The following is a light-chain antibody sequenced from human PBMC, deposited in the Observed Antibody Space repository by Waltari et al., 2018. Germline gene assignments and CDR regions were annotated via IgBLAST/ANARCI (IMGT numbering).Light chain of an antibody. CDR2: DAS. J-gene: IGKJ4*01. CDR3: QQYNTYPLT. Sequence: DIQMTQSPSSLSASVGDSVTITCRASQGISNWLAWYQQKPGKAPKSLNYDASSLQSGVPSRFSGSRSGTRFTLTISSLQPEDSATYYCQQYNTYPLTFGGGTKVEIK. CDR1: QGISNW. V-gene: IGKV1D-16*01.